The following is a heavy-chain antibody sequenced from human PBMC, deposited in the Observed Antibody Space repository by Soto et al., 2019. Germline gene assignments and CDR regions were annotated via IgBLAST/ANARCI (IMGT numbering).Heavy chain of an antibody. Sequence: QVQLVQSGAEVKKPGASVKVSCKASGYTFTSYYMHWVRQAPVQGLEWMGIINPSGGITSYAQKFQGRVTMTRDTSTRTVYMELSSLRSEDTAVYYCARDRGSDCSGGSCYSAFDYWGQGTLVTVSS. V-gene: IGHV1-46*01. CDR1: GYTFTSYY. J-gene: IGHJ4*02. D-gene: IGHD2-15*01. CDR3: ARDRGSDCSGGSCYSAFDY. CDR2: INPSGGIT.